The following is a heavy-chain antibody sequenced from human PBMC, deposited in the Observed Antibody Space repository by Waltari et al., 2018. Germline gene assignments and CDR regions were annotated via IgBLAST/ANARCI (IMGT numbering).Heavy chain of an antibody. D-gene: IGHD2-15*01. V-gene: IGHV1-46*01. Sequence: QVQLVQSGAEVKKPGASVKVSCKASGYTFTSYYMHWVRQAPGQGLEWMGIINPSGGSTSYAQKFQGRVTMTRDTSTSTVYMELSSLRSEDTAVYYCARVLGYCSGGSCYSDAFDIWGQGTMVTVSS. CDR3: ARVLGYCSGGSCYSDAFDI. CDR2: INPSGGST. J-gene: IGHJ3*02. CDR1: GYTFTSYY.